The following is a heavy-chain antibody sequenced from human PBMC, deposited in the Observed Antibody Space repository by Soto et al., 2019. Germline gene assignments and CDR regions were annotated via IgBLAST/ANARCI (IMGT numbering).Heavy chain of an antibody. Sequence: SVKVSCKASGGTFSSYAITWVRQAPGQGLEWMGGIIPIFGTANYAQKFQGRVTITADESTSTAYMELSSLRSEDTAVYYCARGWFGEFVYYFDYWGQGTLVTVSS. D-gene: IGHD3-10*01. CDR3: ARGWFGEFVYYFDY. J-gene: IGHJ4*02. V-gene: IGHV1-69*13. CDR2: IIPIFGTA. CDR1: GGTFSSYA.